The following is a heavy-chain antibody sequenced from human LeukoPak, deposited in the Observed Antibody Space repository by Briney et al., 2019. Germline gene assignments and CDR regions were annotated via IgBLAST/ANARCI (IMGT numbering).Heavy chain of an antibody. J-gene: IGHJ5*02. CDR2: IYYSGST. Sequence: SETLSLTCTASGGSISSYYWSWIRQPPGKGLEWIGYIYYSGSTNYNPSLKSRVTISVDTSKNQFPLKLSSVTAADTAVYYCARHDYGDYVLSPWGQGTLVTVSS. D-gene: IGHD4-17*01. CDR3: ARHDYGDYVLSP. V-gene: IGHV4-59*08. CDR1: GGSISSYY.